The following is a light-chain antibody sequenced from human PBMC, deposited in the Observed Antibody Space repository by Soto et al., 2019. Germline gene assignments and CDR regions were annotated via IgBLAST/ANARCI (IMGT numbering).Light chain of an antibody. Sequence: QSALTQPASVSGSPGQSITISCTGTSSDVGSYNYVSWYQQYPGKAPKLMIYDVSNRPSGVSYRFSGSKSGHTASLTISGIQAEDEADYYRSSYTTSSTHVVFGGGTKLTVL. V-gene: IGLV2-14*01. J-gene: IGLJ2*01. CDR3: SSYTTSSTHVV. CDR1: SSDVGSYNY. CDR2: DVS.